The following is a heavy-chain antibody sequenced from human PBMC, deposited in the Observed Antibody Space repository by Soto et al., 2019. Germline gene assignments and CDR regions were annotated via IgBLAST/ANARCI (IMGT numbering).Heavy chain of an antibody. CDR1: GFTFSSYA. Sequence: GGSLRLSCAASGFTFSSYAMSWVRQAPGKGLEWVSAISGSGGSTYYADSVKGRFTISRDNSKNTLYLQMNSLRAEDTAVYYCAKSHMITFGGVIGYDAFDIWGQGTMVTVSS. V-gene: IGHV3-23*01. CDR2: ISGSGGST. CDR3: AKSHMITFGGVIGYDAFDI. J-gene: IGHJ3*02. D-gene: IGHD3-16*02.